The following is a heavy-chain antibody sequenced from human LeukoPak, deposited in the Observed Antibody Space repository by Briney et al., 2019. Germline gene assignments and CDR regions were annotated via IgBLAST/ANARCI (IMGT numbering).Heavy chain of an antibody. CDR2: IYYSGST. CDR1: GFTFSSYA. CDR3: ARDPILGYCSSTSCSDY. D-gene: IGHD2-2*01. Sequence: GSLRLSCAASGFTFSSYAMSWIRQPPGKGLEWIGSIYYSGSTYYNPSLKSRVTISVDTSKNQFSLKLSSVTAADTAVYYCARDPILGYCSSTSCSDYWGQGTLVTVSS. V-gene: IGHV4-39*02. J-gene: IGHJ4*02.